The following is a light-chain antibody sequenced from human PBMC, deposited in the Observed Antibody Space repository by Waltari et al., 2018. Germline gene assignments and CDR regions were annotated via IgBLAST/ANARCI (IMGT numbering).Light chain of an antibody. CDR3: QQYGSSIMYT. CDR2: GAS. V-gene: IGKV3-20*01. Sequence: IVLTQSPGTLSLSQGEPATPSCRASQSLTKYYLAWYQQKPGQAPRLLIYGASRRAAGIPERFSGSGSGTDFTLTISRLEPEDFAMYYCQQYGSSIMYTFGQGTKLEIK. J-gene: IGKJ2*01. CDR1: QSLTKYY.